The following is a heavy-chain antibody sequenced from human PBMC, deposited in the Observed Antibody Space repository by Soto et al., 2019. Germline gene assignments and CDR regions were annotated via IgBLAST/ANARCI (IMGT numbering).Heavy chain of an antibody. D-gene: IGHD2-8*02. J-gene: IGHJ4*02. CDR3: ATLPPRIVVVVTPIPT. CDR1: GGSISSSYW. CDR2: IYHTGIT. V-gene: IGHV4-4*02. Sequence: SETLSLTCVVSGGSISSSYWWSWVRQSPGKGLEWIGEIYHTGITNYNPSLKSRVNISVDKSNNQFSLMLHSVTAADTAVYYCATLPPRIVVVVTPIPTRGQGTLVTVSS.